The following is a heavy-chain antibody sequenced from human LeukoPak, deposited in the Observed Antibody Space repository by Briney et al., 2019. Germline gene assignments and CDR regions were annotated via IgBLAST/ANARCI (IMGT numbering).Heavy chain of an antibody. J-gene: IGHJ4*02. D-gene: IGHD3-10*01. CDR1: GGSISSYY. CDR3: ARTTLWFGELSDPYIPIFDY. Sequence: SETLSLTCTVSGGSISSYYWSWIRQPAGKGLEWIGRIHTSGSTNYNPSLKSRVTMSVDTSKNQFSLKLSSVTAADTAVYYCARTTLWFGELSDPYIPIFDYWGQGTLVTVSS. V-gene: IGHV4-4*07. CDR2: IHTSGST.